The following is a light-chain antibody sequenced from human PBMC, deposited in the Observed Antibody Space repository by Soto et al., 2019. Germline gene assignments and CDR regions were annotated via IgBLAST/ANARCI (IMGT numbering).Light chain of an antibody. J-gene: IGLJ1*01. CDR2: DVT. CDR3: SSYTATSTQV. Sequence: QSALTQPASVSGSPGKSITISCTGTSSDVGDYDSVSWYQQRPGKAPQLMISDVTNRPSGISNRFSGSKSGNTASLTISGLQTEDEADYYCSSYTATSTQVFGTGTKVTVL. V-gene: IGLV2-14*01. CDR1: SSDVGDYDS.